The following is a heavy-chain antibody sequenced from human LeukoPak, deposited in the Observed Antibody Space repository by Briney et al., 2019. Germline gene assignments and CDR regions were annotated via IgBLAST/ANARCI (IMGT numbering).Heavy chain of an antibody. Sequence: PSETLSLTCTVSGGSISSYYWSWIRQPPGKGLEWIGYIYYSGSTNYNPSLKSRVTISVDTPKNQFSLKLSSVTAADTAVYYCARGGDILTGYHYHYWGQGTLVTVSS. D-gene: IGHD3-9*01. CDR2: IYYSGST. CDR3: ARGGDILTGYHYHY. V-gene: IGHV4-59*01. J-gene: IGHJ4*02. CDR1: GGSISSYY.